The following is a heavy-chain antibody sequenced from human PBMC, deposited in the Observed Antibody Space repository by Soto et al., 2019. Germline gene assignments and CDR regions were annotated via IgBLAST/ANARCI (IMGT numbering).Heavy chain of an antibody. D-gene: IGHD2-2*01. CDR3: ARRDCSTTSCYQTNWFDP. V-gene: IGHV4-59*13. Sequence: SETLSLTCTVSGGSISSYYWTWIRQPPGKGLEWIGYIYYSGSPNYNPSLKSRVTISVDTSKNQFSLKLSSVTAADTAVYYCARRDCSTTSCYQTNWFDPWGQGTLVNVS. J-gene: IGHJ5*02. CDR1: GGSISSYY. CDR2: IYYSGSP.